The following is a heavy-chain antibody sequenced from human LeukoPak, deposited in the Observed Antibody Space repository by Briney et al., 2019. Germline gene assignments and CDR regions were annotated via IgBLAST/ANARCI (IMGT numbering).Heavy chain of an antibody. D-gene: IGHD6-19*01. J-gene: IGHJ4*02. CDR1: GFTFSNYG. V-gene: IGHV3-30*02. Sequence: PGGSLRLSCAASGFTFSNYGMHWVCQAPGKGLEWVALTLLSGNNNYYADSVKGRFTISRDNSKNTLYLQMNSLRPEDTAVYSCARDRLEALAGTRGFDYWGQGILVTVSS. CDR3: ARDRLEALAGTRGFDY. CDR2: TLLSGNNN.